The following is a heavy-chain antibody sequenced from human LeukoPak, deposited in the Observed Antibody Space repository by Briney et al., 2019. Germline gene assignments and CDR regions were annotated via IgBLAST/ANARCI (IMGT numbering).Heavy chain of an antibody. Sequence: GGSLRLSCAASEFTFSNYAMHWARQAPGKGLEWVATISYDGSNKYYADSVKGRFTISRDNSKNTLYLQMNSLRAEDTAMYYCARDSVSRRTVGLTNYYFDCWGQGALVTVSS. CDR2: ISYDGSNK. J-gene: IGHJ4*02. CDR1: EFTFSNYA. V-gene: IGHV3-30-3*01. D-gene: IGHD1-26*01. CDR3: ARDSVSRRTVGLTNYYFDC.